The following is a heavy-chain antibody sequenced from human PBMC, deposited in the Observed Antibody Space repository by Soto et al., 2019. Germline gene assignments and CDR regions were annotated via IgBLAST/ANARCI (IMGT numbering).Heavy chain of an antibody. CDR1: GGSVSSGSDY. Sequence: SGGSVSSGSDYWSWIRQPPGKGLEWIGNIFYTGSTNYNPSLKSRVTISVDTSKNQFSLKLSSVTAADTAVYYCARGKYFQHWGQGTLVTVSS. CDR2: IFYTGST. J-gene: IGHJ1*01. V-gene: IGHV4-61*01. CDR3: ARGKYFQH.